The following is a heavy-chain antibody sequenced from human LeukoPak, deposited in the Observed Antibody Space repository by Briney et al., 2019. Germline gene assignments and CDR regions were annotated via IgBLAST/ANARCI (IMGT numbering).Heavy chain of an antibody. CDR3: ARDFWNEGENWFDP. CDR1: GDSISSNY. J-gene: IGHJ5*02. CDR2: IYYSGST. V-gene: IGHV4-59*01. Sequence: SETLSLTXTVSGDSISSNYWNWIRQPPGKGLEWIGYIYYSGSTNYNPSLKSRVTISVDTSKNQFSLKLSSVTAADTAVYYCARDFWNEGENWFDPWGQGTLVTVSS. D-gene: IGHD1-1*01.